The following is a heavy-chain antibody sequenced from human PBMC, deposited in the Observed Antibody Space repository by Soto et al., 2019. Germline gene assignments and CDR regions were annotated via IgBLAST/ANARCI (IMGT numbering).Heavy chain of an antibody. V-gene: IGHV1-46*03. Sequence: QVQLVQSGAEVKKPGASVKVSCKASGYTFTSYYMHWVRQAPGQGLEWMGIINPSGGSTSYAQKFQGRVTMTRDTSTSRVYMELSSLRSEDTAVYYCARTGSSSSWYGSSFDYWGQGTLVTVSS. D-gene: IGHD6-13*01. J-gene: IGHJ4*02. CDR3: ARTGSSSSWYGSSFDY. CDR2: INPSGGST. CDR1: GYTFTSYY.